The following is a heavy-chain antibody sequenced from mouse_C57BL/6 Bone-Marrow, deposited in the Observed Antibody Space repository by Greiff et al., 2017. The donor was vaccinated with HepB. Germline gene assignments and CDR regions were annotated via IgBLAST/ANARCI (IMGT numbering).Heavy chain of an antibody. V-gene: IGHV1-9*01. CDR2: ILPGSGST. D-gene: IGHD2-1*01. J-gene: IGHJ4*01. Sequence: VQLQQSGAELMKPGASVKLSCKATGYTFTGYWIEWVKQRPGHGLEWIGEILPGSGSTNYNEKFKGKATFTADTSSNTAYMQLSSLTTEDSAIYDCARERGYYGNYEGVDYYAMDYWGQGTSVTVSS. CDR3: ARERGYYGNYEGVDYYAMDY. CDR1: GYTFTGYW.